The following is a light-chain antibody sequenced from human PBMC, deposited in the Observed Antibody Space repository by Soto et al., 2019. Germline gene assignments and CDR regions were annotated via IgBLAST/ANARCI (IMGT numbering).Light chain of an antibody. CDR1: QSISSW. CDR2: KAS. V-gene: IGKV1-5*03. J-gene: IGKJ1*01. CDR3: QQYHTDWT. Sequence: DIQMTQSPSTLSASVGDRVTIVCRASQSISSWLAWYQQKPGKAPKLLIYKASNLETGVPSRFRGRGSGTEFTLTISSLQADDYATFYCQQYHTDWTFGQGTKVDIK.